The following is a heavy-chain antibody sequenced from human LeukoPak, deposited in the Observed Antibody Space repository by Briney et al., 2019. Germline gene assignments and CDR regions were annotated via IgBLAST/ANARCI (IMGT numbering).Heavy chain of an antibody. D-gene: IGHD3-10*01. J-gene: IGHJ4*02. CDR2: INHSGST. Sequence: SETLSLTCAVYGGSFSGYYWSWIRQPPGKGLEWIGEINHSGSTNYNPSLKSRITISVDTSKNQFSLKLSSVTAADTAVYYCARGLSPRINMVRGVRPPFRGVFDYWGQGTLVTVSS. V-gene: IGHV4-34*01. CDR1: GGSFSGYY. CDR3: ARGLSPRINMVRGVRPPFRGVFDY.